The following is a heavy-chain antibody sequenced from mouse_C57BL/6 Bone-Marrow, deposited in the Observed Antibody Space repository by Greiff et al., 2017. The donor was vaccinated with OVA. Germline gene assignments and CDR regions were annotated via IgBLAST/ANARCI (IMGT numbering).Heavy chain of an antibody. J-gene: IGHJ2*01. Sequence: QVQLQQPGAELVKPGASVKLSCKASGYTFTSYWMQWVKQRPGPGLEWIGEIDPSDSYTNYNQKFKGKATLTVDTSSSTAYMQLSSLTSEDSAVYYCARGAIYYDYGGFDYWGQGTTLTVSS. CDR2: IDPSDSYT. CDR1: GYTFTSYW. V-gene: IGHV1-50*01. CDR3: ARGAIYYDYGGFDY. D-gene: IGHD2-4*01.